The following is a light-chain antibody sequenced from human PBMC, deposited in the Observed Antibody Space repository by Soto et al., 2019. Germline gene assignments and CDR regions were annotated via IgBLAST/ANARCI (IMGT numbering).Light chain of an antibody. J-gene: IGKJ1*01. CDR1: QNINNW. Sequence: DIQMTQSPSTLSASVGDRVSIACRASQNINNWLAWYQQKPGKAPKLLIYDASSLRSGVPSRFSGFGSGTDFTLTISSLQPDEFATYFCQQYNSYSTFGQGTKVEVK. V-gene: IGKV1-5*01. CDR3: QQYNSYST. CDR2: DAS.